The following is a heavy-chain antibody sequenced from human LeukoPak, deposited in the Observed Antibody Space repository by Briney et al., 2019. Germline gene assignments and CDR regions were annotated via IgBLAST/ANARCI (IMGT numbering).Heavy chain of an antibody. D-gene: IGHD3-10*01. CDR2: INHSGST. CDR3: ARKHRYYGSGSYPKPPPDWFDP. CDR1: GGSFSGYY. J-gene: IGHJ5*02. Sequence: SETLSLTCAVYGGSFSGYYWSWIRQPPGKGLEWIGEINHSGSTNYKPSLKSRVTISVDTSKNQFALKLSSVTAADTAVYYCARKHRYYGSGSYPKPPPDWFDPWGQGTLVTVSS. V-gene: IGHV4-34*01.